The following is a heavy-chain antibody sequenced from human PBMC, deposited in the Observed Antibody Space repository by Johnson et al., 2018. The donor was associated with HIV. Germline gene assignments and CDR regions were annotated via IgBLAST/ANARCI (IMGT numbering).Heavy chain of an antibody. CDR3: AKYGGHGTYFSAFEI. J-gene: IGHJ3*02. Sequence: QVQLVESGGGLVKPGGSLRLSCVASGFTFSDYYMSWIRQAPGKGLEWVSYISSTGSTIYYADSVKGRFTVSRDNSKNTLFLQMTSLRAEDTAVYYCAKYGGHGTYFSAFEIWGQGTMVTVSS. D-gene: IGHD1-26*01. CDR1: GFTFSDYY. V-gene: IGHV3-11*01. CDR2: ISSTGSTI.